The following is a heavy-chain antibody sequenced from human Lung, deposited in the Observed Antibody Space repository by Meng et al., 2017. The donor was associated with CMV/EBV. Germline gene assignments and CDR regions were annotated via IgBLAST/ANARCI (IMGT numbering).Heavy chain of an antibody. CDR2: IYYSGST. J-gene: IGHJ6*02. CDR3: ARDLGYCSSTSCYYYYGMDV. D-gene: IGHD2-2*01. V-gene: IGHV4-59*01. Sequence: SXTLSLXCTVSGGSISSYYWSWIRQPSGKGLEWIGYIYYSGSTNYNPSLKSRVTISVDTSKNQFSLKLSSVTAADTAVYYCARDLGYCSSTSCYYYYGMDVWGQGTXVTVSS. CDR1: GGSISSYY.